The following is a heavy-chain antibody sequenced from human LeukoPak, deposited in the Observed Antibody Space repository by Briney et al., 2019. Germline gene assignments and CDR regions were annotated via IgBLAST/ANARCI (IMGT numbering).Heavy chain of an antibody. J-gene: IGHJ4*02. V-gene: IGHV3-23*01. Sequence: GGSLRLSCEASGFSFSSFGMSWVRQAPGKGLERVSTISGSDDTTQYADSVKGRFTTSRDNSKNTLHLQLDSLRAEDTAIYYCARKWGLPYEPFDYWGQGTLVTVSS. CDR2: ISGSDDTT. CDR3: ARKWGLPYEPFDY. D-gene: IGHD3-16*01. CDR1: GFSFSSFG.